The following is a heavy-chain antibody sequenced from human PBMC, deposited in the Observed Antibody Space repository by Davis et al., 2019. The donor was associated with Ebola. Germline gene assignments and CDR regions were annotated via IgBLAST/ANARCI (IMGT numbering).Heavy chain of an antibody. V-gene: IGHV3-48*01. Sequence: ESLKISCAASGFTFSSYSMNWVRQAPGKGLEWVSYISGTSTTIYYADSVKGRFTISRDNSKNTLYLQMNSLRAEDTAVYYCAKEVVVTYFDYWGQGTLVTVSS. CDR2: ISGTSTTI. CDR1: GFTFSSYS. CDR3: AKEVVVTYFDY. D-gene: IGHD2-21*02. J-gene: IGHJ4*02.